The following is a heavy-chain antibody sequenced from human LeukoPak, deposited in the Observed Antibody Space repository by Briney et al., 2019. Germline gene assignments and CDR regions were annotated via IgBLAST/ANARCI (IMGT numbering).Heavy chain of an antibody. CDR1: GYTFNIYG. J-gene: IGHJ3*02. Sequence: GASVKVSFKASGYTFNIYGITWVRQAPGQGREWVGWVLPYNGNTKYAEKLQARVTMTTDTSTSTAYMELRSLRSDDTAVYYCARPYDFWSGYRSLHDAFYIWGQGTMVTVSS. V-gene: IGHV1-18*01. CDR2: VLPYNGNT. CDR3: ARPYDFWSGYRSLHDAFYI. D-gene: IGHD3-3*01.